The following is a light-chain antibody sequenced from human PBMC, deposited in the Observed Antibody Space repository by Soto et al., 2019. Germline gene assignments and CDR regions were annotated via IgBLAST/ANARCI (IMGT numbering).Light chain of an antibody. CDR1: SSDVGGYNY. Sequence: QSALTQPASVSGSPGQSITISCTGTSSDVGGYNYVSWYQQHPGKAPKLMIYEVSNRPSGVSNRFSGSKSGNTASLTISGLQAEDEADYYGSSYTSSSTLDVFGTGTKLTV. J-gene: IGLJ1*01. CDR2: EVS. V-gene: IGLV2-14*01. CDR3: SSYTSSSTLDV.